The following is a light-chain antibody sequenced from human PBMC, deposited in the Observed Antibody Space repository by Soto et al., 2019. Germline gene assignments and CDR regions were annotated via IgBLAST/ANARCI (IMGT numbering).Light chain of an antibody. Sequence: EIVMTQSPAPLSVSPGERATRSCRASQRVSSNFALYQQKPGQPPRLLIYGASTTATGIPARFSGSGSGTESSVSIRRLEPEDFAVYYWQQRTERPPWTIDQGTKVDIK. CDR1: QRVSSN. V-gene: IGKV3-15*01. CDR2: GAS. CDR3: QQRTERPPWT. J-gene: IGKJ1*01.